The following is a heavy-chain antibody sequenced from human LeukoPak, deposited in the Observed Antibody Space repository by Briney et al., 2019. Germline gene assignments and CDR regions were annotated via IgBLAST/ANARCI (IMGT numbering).Heavy chain of an antibody. CDR3: ARVRYGELDV. CDR2: MSGSGGST. J-gene: IGHJ6*02. CDR1: GFTFSSYA. Sequence: GGSLRLSCAASGFTFSSYAMSWVRQAPGKGLEWVSSMSGSGGSTYYADSVKGRFTISRDDSKNMLYLQMNSLRAEDTAVYYCARVRYGELDVWGQGTTVTVSS. D-gene: IGHD4-17*01. V-gene: IGHV3-23*01.